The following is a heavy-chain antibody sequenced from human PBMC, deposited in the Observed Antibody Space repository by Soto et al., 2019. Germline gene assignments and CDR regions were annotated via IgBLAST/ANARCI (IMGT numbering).Heavy chain of an antibody. V-gene: IGHV4-30-4*01. J-gene: IGHJ5*02. CDR2: IYYTGKT. D-gene: IGHD2-2*01. CDR1: GDYIHVGGYY. Sequence: QVQLQESGPGLVKPSQTLSLTCSVSGDYIHVGGYYWTWIRQRPGKVLEWMGDIYYTGKTYYNPSLESWLTMSVDRSKNQFSLRLTSVTAADTAVYFCGRDLTSNANCIDPWGQGTLVTVSS. CDR3: GRDLTSNANCIDP.